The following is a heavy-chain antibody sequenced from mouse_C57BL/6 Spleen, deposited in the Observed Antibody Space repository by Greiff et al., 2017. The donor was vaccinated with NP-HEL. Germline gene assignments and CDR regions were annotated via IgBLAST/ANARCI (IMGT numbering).Heavy chain of an antibody. D-gene: IGHD2-1*01. CDR1: GFTFSDYG. CDR3: ARGDGNYYAWFAY. J-gene: IGHJ3*01. CDR2: ISSGSSTI. Sequence: EVQGVESGGGLVKPGGSLKLSCAASGFTFSDYGMHWVRQAPEKGLEWVAYISSGSSTIYYADTVKGRFTISRDNAKNTLFLQMTSLRSEDTAMYYCARGDGNYYAWFAYWGQGTLVTVSA. V-gene: IGHV5-17*01.